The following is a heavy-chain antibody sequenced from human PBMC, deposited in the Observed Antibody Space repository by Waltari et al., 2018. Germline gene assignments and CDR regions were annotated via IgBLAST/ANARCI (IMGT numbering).Heavy chain of an antibody. Sequence: EVQLVQSGAEVKKPGESLKISCKGSGYSFTSYWIGGVRQMPGKGLEWMGIIYPGDSVTRYSPSFQGQVTISADKSISTAYLQWSILKASDTAMYYCARHGVGGYDSSGYYSPFDYWGQGTLVTVSS. V-gene: IGHV5-51*01. J-gene: IGHJ4*02. CDR2: IYPGDSVT. CDR3: ARHGVGGYDSSGYYSPFDY. CDR1: GYSFTSYW. D-gene: IGHD3-22*01.